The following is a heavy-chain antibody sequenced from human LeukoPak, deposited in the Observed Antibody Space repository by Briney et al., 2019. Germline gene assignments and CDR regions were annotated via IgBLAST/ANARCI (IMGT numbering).Heavy chain of an antibody. Sequence: GGSLRLSCETSGFSFRNYAMNWVRQAPGKGLEWVSGINANGATTYHADSEKGRFTISRDNSKDTLYLQMNGLGAEDTAVYYCARSSGSGIYIYFDNWGQGTLVTVSS. CDR3: ARSSGSGIYIYFDN. CDR1: GFSFRNYA. CDR2: INANGATT. V-gene: IGHV3-23*01. D-gene: IGHD3-10*01. J-gene: IGHJ4*02.